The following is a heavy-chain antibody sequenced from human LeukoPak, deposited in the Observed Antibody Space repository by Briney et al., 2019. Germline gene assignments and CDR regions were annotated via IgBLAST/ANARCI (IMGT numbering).Heavy chain of an antibody. CDR1: GGSISSYY. J-gene: IGHJ4*02. CDR2: IFYTGST. CDR3: ARTDRYFDY. Sequence: SETLSLTCTVSGGSISSYYWSWIRQPPGKGLEWIGYIFYTGSTNCNPSLKSRVTISIDTSKNQFSLRLSSVTAADTAVYYCARTDRYFDYWGQGTLVTVSS. V-gene: IGHV4-59*01. D-gene: IGHD2-15*01.